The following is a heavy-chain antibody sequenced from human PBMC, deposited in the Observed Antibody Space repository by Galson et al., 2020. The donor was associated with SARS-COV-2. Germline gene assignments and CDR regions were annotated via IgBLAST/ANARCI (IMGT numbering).Heavy chain of an antibody. CDR2: VHRSGST. CDR1: GGSLSGYY. D-gene: IGHD2-15*01. V-gene: IGHV4-34*01. J-gene: IGHJ5*02. Sequence: SETLSLTCAVSGGSLSGYYWSWIRQPPGKGLEWIGEVHRSGSTNYNPSLKSRVFIEVDTSKSQFSLRLTSVTAADTAVYYCARALYCSGANCFSRNWFDPWGQGTLVTVSS. CDR3: ARALYCSGANCFSRNWFDP.